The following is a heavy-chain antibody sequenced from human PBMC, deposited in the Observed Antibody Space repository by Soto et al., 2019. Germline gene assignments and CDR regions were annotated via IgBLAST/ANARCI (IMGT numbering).Heavy chain of an antibody. CDR1: RGNFSNNTAS. J-gene: IGHJ4*02. V-gene: IGHV6-1*01. CDR2: TYYRSRWYS. D-gene: IGHD1-26*01. Sequence: QTPSLPCSISRGNFSNNTASLPLFKQSPSRGLEWLGRTYYRSRWYSDYSVSLTSRITINPDTSNNQFSLHLNSVTPEDTAMYYCARDNIVRTMDLFDFWGQGTLVTVSS. CDR3: ARDNIVRTMDLFDF.